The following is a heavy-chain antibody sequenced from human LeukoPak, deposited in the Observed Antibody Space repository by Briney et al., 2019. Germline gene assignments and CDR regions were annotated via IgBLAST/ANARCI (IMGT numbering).Heavy chain of an antibody. CDR2: ISYDGSNK. Sequence: PGRSLRLSCAASGFTFSSYGMHWVRQAPGKGLEWVAVISYDGSNKYYADSVKGRFTISRDNSKNTLYLQMNSLRAEDTAVYYCAKASQYYYYMDVWGKGTTVTVSS. CDR3: AKASQYYYYMDV. J-gene: IGHJ6*03. CDR1: GFTFSSYG. V-gene: IGHV3-30*18.